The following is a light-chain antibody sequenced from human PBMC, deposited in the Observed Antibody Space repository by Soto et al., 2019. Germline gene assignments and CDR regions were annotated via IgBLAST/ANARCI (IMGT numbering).Light chain of an antibody. J-gene: IGLJ1*01. Sequence: QSALTQPASVSGSPGQSITVSCTGTSSDIGAYDYVSWYQQHPGKAPKVIISEVSKRPSGVSHRFSGSKSGNTASLTISGLQAEDEADDYCSSYTSSSTVGVFGPGTKLTVL. CDR3: SSYTSSSTVGV. CDR1: SSDIGAYDY. V-gene: IGLV2-14*01. CDR2: EVS.